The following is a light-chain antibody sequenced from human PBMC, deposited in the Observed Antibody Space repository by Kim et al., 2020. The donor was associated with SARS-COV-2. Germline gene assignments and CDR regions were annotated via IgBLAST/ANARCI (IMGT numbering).Light chain of an antibody. CDR1: KLGDNY. Sequence: VSPEKAGIIRCSGDKLGDNYVSCYQKKPGESLVLVIYQNTKRPAGTPGRFSGSNARNTATLTISGTQAVDEADYYSQVWDSSIGVFGGGTQLTVL. V-gene: IGLV3-1*01. CDR2: QNT. CDR3: QVWDSSIGV. J-gene: IGLJ2*01.